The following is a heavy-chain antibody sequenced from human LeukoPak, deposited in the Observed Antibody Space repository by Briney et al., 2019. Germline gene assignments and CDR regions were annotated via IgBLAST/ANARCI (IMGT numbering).Heavy chain of an antibody. CDR1: GFIFSDYY. V-gene: IGHV3-11*01. Sequence: GGSLRLSCAASGFIFSDYYMTWIRQSPGKGLEWLSYIDSSGDVIYYADSVKGRFTISRDNAKNSLYLQMSSLRAEDTAVYYCAKGTHSSSWHWFDPWGQGTLVTVST. CDR2: IDSSGDVI. J-gene: IGHJ5*02. CDR3: AKGTHSSSWHWFDP. D-gene: IGHD6-13*01.